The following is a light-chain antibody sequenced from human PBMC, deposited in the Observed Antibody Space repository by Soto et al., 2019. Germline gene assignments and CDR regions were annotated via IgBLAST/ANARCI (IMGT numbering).Light chain of an antibody. CDR2: GAS. J-gene: IGKJ1*01. Sequence: EIVMTQSPDTLSVSPGERATLSCRAGQSVSSNLAWYQQKPGQAPRLLIYGASTRATGIPARFSGSGSGTEFTLTISSLQSEDFAVYYCQQYNNWPPWTFGQGTKVEIK. CDR3: QQYNNWPPWT. V-gene: IGKV3-15*01. CDR1: QSVSSN.